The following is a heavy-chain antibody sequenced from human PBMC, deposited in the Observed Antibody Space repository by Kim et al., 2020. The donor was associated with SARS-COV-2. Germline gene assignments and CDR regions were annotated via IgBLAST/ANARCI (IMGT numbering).Heavy chain of an antibody. J-gene: IGHJ4*02. CDR1: GYSFTNYW. CDR3: ARVVNGYRGDY. V-gene: IGHV5-51*01. D-gene: IGHD5-18*01. Sequence: GESLKISCKGSGYSFTNYWIGWVRQMPGKGLEWMGLIHPSDSETRYSPSFQGQVTFSADKSITTAYIQWSSLKTSDTAIYFCARVVNGYRGDYWGQGTLVTVSS. CDR2: IHPSDSET.